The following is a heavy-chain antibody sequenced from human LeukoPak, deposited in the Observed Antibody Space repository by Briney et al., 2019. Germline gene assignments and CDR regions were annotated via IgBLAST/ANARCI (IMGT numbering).Heavy chain of an antibody. CDR1: GFTFSSYS. CDR2: IRVKAYGGTT. J-gene: IGHJ4*02. Sequence: GSLRLSCAASGFTFSSYSMNWVRQAPGKGLEWVGFIRVKAYGGTTEYAASVKGRFIISRDDSKSLAYLQMNSLKTEDTAVYYCTRGRQYYDYVWGSYRDGYYFDYWGQGALVTVSS. V-gene: IGHV3-49*04. CDR3: TRGRQYYDYVWGSYRDGYYFDY. D-gene: IGHD3-16*02.